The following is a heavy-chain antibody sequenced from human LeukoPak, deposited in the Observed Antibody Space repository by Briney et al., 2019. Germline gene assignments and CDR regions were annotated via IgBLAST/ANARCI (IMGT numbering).Heavy chain of an antibody. D-gene: IGHD4-17*01. CDR2: INHSGST. Sequence: SETLSLTCTVSGGSISSGGYYWSWIRQPPGKGLEWIGEINHSGSTNYNPSLKSRVTISVDTSKNQFSLKLSSVTAADTAVYYCARGPRADYETNWFDPWGQGTLVTVSS. V-gene: IGHV4-39*07. CDR3: ARGPRADYETNWFDP. CDR1: GGSISSGGYY. J-gene: IGHJ5*02.